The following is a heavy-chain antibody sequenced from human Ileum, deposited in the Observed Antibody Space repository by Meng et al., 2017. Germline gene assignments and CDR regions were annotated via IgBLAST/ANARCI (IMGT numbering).Heavy chain of an antibody. CDR3: ARDHWGSLDY. CDR2: GST. V-gene: IGHV4-61*01. J-gene: IGHJ4*02. CDR1: GSSVSRNNDG. D-gene: IGHD7-27*01. Sequence: HRTASGPGLVRHSVTLSLTCTGSGSSVSRNNDGWGWIRQPPGKGLEWIGYGSTNHNPSLKSRVTISVDTSKNQFFLTLNSVTAADTAIYYCARDHWGSLDYWGQGILVTVSS.